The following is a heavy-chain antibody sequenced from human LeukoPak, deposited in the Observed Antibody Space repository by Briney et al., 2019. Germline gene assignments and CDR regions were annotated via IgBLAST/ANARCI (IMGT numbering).Heavy chain of an antibody. CDR1: GFTFSSYA. CDR2: ISGGGGST. J-gene: IGHJ6*02. V-gene: IGHV3-23*01. Sequence: PGGSLRLSCAASGFTFSSYAMSWVRQAPGKGLEWVSAISGGGGSTYYADSVKGRFTISRDNSKNTLYLQMNSLRAEDTAVYYCASVLRYFDWVWPTDGMDVWGQGTTVTVSS. D-gene: IGHD3-9*01. CDR3: ASVLRYFDWVWPTDGMDV.